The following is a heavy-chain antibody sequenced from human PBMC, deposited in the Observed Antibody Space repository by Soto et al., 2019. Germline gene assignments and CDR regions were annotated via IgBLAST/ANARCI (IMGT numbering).Heavy chain of an antibody. Sequence: GGSLRLSCVASGFNFRTYGMHWVRQAPGKGLEWVANIFYDGISKYYADAVRGRFSVTRDNSKNTLDLQMTSLKEEDTAVYYCARDRQQWLTSSLDPWGQGTLVTVSS. CDR2: IFYDGISK. J-gene: IGHJ5*02. CDR3: ARDRQQWLTSSLDP. CDR1: GFNFRTYG. V-gene: IGHV3-30*03. D-gene: IGHD6-19*01.